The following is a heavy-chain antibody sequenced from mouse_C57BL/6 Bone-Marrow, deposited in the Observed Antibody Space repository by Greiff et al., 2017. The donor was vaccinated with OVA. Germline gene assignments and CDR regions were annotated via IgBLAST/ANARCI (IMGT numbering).Heavy chain of an antibody. D-gene: IGHD4-1*01. Sequence: QVQLQQPGTELVKPGASVKLSCKASGYTFTRYWMHWVKQRPGPGLEWIGTINPSHGGTNSTAKFKSKATLTVDKSSSTAYMQLSSLTSEDSAVYYCARAWLTGYYAMDYWGQGTSGTVSS. CDR1: GYTFTRYW. V-gene: IGHV1-53*01. CDR3: ARAWLTGYYAMDY. J-gene: IGHJ4*01. CDR2: INPSHGGT.